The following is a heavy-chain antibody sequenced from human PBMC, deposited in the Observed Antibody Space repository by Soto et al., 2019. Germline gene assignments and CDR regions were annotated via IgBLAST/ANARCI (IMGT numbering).Heavy chain of an antibody. CDR2: INHSGST. CDR3: ARRSDQLRRAFDI. CDR1: GGSFSVYY. Sequence: SETLSLTCAVYGGSFSVYYWSWIRHPPGKGLEWIGEINHSGSTNYNPSLKSRVTISVDTSKNQFSLKLSSVTAADTAVYYCARRSDQLRRAFDIWGQGTMVTVSS. V-gene: IGHV4-34*01. J-gene: IGHJ3*02. D-gene: IGHD4-17*01.